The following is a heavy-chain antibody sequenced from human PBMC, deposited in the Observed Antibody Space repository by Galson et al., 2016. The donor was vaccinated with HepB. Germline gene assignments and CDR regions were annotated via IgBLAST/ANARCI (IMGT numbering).Heavy chain of an antibody. D-gene: IGHD6-25*01. CDR3: TSPAAVRGASYTFDY. Sequence: ETLSLPCTVSGASISSGDYYWGWIRQPPGRALEWIGSIYYNGNYYYNPSLKSRFTISVDTSNNQFSLKLTSVTAADTAIYYCTSPAAVRGASYTFDYWGQGNLVTVSS. V-gene: IGHV4-39*01. J-gene: IGHJ4*02. CDR1: GASISSGDYY. CDR2: IYYNGNY.